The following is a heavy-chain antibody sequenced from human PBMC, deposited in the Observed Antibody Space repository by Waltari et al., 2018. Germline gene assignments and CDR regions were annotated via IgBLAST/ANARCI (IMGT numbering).Heavy chain of an antibody. CDR2: IYYSGST. CDR1: GGSISSYY. V-gene: IGHV4-59*01. CDR3: ARASGSYPRRRGGMDV. D-gene: IGHD1-26*01. J-gene: IGHJ6*02. Sequence: QVQLQESGPGLVKPSETLSLTCTVSGGSISSYYWRWIRQPPGKGLEWIGYIYYSGSTNYNPSLKSRVTISVDTSKNQFSLKLSSVTAADTAVYYCARASGSYPRRRGGMDVWGQGTTVTVSS.